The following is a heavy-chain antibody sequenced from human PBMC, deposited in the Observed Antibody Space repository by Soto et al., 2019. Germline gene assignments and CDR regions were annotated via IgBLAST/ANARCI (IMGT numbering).Heavy chain of an antibody. Sequence: SVKVSCKASGGTFSSYAISWVRQAPGQGREWMGGIIPIFGTANYAQKFQGRVTITADESTSTAYMELSSLRSEDTAVYYCARDVTYYYDSSGYPSSQAPWGQGXLVTVSS. J-gene: IGHJ5*02. CDR2: IIPIFGTA. CDR3: ARDVTYYYDSSGYPSSQAP. CDR1: GGTFSSYA. D-gene: IGHD3-22*01. V-gene: IGHV1-69*13.